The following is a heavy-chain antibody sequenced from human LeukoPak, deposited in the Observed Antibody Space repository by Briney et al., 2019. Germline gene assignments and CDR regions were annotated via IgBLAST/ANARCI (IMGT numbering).Heavy chain of an antibody. CDR3: ARESALLRYYDSSGYYNNDAFDI. CDR1: GFTFSSYW. J-gene: IGHJ3*02. Sequence: GGSLRLSCAVSGFTFSSYWMHWVRQAPGKGLVWVSRINSDGRSTSYADSVKGRFTISRDNAKNSLYLQMNSLRAEDTAVYYCARESALLRYYDSSGYYNNDAFDIWGQGTMVTVSS. CDR2: INSDGRST. D-gene: IGHD3-22*01. V-gene: IGHV3-74*01.